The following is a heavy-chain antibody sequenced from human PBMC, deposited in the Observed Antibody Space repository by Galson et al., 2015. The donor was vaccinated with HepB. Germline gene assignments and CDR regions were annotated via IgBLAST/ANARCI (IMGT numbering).Heavy chain of an antibody. CDR1: GFTFSNAW. Sequence: SLRLSCAASGFTFSNAWMNWVRQAPGKGLEWVGRIKSKTDGGTTDYAAPVKGRFTISRDDSKNTLYLQMNSLKTEDTAVYYCTTDGGGGYDFWSGYYMGPNFDYWGQGTLVTVSS. D-gene: IGHD3-3*01. CDR3: TTDGGGGYDFWSGYYMGPNFDY. J-gene: IGHJ4*02. CDR2: IKSKTDGGTT. V-gene: IGHV3-15*07.